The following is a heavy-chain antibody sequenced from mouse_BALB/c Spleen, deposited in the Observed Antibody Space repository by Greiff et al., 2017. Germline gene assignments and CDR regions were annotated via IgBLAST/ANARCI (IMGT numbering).Heavy chain of an antibody. CDR3: ARSDGNYVGYAMDY. CDR1: GYSFTSYW. V-gene: IGHV1S126*01. CDR2: IDPSDSET. D-gene: IGHD2-1*01. J-gene: IGHJ4*01. Sequence: VQLQQSGPQLVRPGASVKISCKASGYSFTSYWMHWVKQRPGQGLEWIGMIDPSDSETRLNQKFKDKATLTVDKSSSTAYMQLSSPTSEDSAVYYCARSDGNYVGYAMDYWGQGTSVTVSA.